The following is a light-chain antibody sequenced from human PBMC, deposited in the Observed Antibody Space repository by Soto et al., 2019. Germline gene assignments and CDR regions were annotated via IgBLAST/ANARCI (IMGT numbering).Light chain of an antibody. CDR1: QSVGSN. J-gene: IGKJ1*01. V-gene: IGKV3-15*01. Sequence: EIVMTQSPATLSVSPGERATLSCRASQSVGSNLAWYKQKPGQPPRLLIYGSSTMATGIPARFSGSGSGTEVTLTFRSLQSKDLGIYFCQQYNTWPPDRTFGQGTKVEIK. CDR2: GSS. CDR3: QQYNTWPPDRT.